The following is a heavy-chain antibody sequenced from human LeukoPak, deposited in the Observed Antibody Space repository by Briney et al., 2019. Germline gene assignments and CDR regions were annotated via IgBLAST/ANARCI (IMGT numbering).Heavy chain of an antibody. CDR1: GGSIRGYY. Sequence: SETLSLTCTVSGGSIRGYYWSWIRQPPGKGLEYIGYIYYSGITTYNPSLKSRVTISVDTSKNQFSLKLTSVTAADTAVFYCARLYARFAYYYMDVWGKGTTVTVSS. CDR2: IYYSGIT. CDR3: ARLYARFAYYYMDV. J-gene: IGHJ6*03. V-gene: IGHV4-59*08. D-gene: IGHD2-8*01.